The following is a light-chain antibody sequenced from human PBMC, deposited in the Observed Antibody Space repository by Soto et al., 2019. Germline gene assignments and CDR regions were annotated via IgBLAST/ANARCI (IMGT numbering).Light chain of an antibody. CDR3: QPYENYST. Sequence: DREMDGSPSTRCATSGDRVTITGRAGQSISSWLAWYQHKPGKAPKXLIYDASNLDSGVPSRFSASGSGTEFSPTTTNLQPHASATSYCQPYENYSTFGQGTKVDIK. J-gene: IGKJ1*01. CDR2: DAS. V-gene: IGKV1-5*01. CDR1: QSISSW.